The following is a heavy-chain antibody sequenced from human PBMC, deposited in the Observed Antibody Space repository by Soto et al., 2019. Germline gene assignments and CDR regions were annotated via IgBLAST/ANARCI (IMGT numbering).Heavy chain of an antibody. CDR1: GGSISSGGYS. D-gene: IGHD5-18*01. J-gene: IGHJ3*02. V-gene: IGHV4-30-2*01. Sequence: PSETLSLTCAVSGGSISSGGYSWSWIRQPPGKGLEWIGYIYQSGSTYYNPSLKSRVTISVDRSKNQFSLKLSSVTAADTAVYYCARGVRIQLGWAFDIWGQGTMVTVSS. CDR3: ARGVRIQLGWAFDI. CDR2: IYQSGST.